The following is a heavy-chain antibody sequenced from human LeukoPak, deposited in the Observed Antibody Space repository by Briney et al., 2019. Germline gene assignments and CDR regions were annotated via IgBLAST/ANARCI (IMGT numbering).Heavy chain of an antibody. CDR2: INKDGSVT. J-gene: IGHJ4*02. CDR3: VKVRGRARVGYFDY. Sequence: GGSLRLSCAASGFSFNNAWMSWVRQAPGKGLVWVSRINKDGSVTDYAESVKGRFSISRDNAKNTLYLQMNSLRVEDTAIYYCVKVRGRARVGYFDYWGQGTLVTVSS. CDR1: GFSFNNAW. V-gene: IGHV3-74*01. D-gene: IGHD1-26*01.